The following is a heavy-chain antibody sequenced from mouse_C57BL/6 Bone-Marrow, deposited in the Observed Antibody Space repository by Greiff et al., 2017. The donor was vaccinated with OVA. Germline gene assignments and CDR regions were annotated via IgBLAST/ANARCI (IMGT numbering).Heavy chain of an antibody. D-gene: IGHD3-2*02. CDR3: ARGAQAAYYAMDD. CDR2: IYPGSGNT. CDR1: GYTFTAYY. V-gene: IGHV1-76*01. Sequence: QVQLQQSGPELVRPGASVKLSCKASGYTFTAYYINWVKQRPGQGLEWIARIYPGSGNTYYNEKFKGKATLTAEKSSSTAYMQLSSLTSEDSAVYFCARGAQAAYYAMDDWGQGTSVTVAT. J-gene: IGHJ4*01.